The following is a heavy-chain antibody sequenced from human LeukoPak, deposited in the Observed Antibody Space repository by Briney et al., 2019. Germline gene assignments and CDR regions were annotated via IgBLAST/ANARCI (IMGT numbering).Heavy chain of an antibody. CDR1: GFNFTAFW. Sequence: GGSLRLSCTTSGFNFTAFWMGWVRQAPGKGLEWVANIKQDGSEKYYVDSVKGRFTISRDNAKNSLYLQMNSLRAEDTAVYYCARESGIAAALDLWGQGTLVTVSS. V-gene: IGHV3-7*01. CDR2: IKQDGSEK. J-gene: IGHJ5*02. CDR3: ARESGIAAALDL. D-gene: IGHD6-13*01.